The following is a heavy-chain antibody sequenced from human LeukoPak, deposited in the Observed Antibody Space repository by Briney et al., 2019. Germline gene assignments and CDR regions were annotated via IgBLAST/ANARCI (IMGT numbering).Heavy chain of an antibody. J-gene: IGHJ4*02. CDR2: IYSNGNT. V-gene: IGHV4-39*07. CDR3: ARSATVTTGYFDY. Sequence: SETLSLTCSVSGGSISSSGHYWGWIRQSPEKGLDWIGSIYSNGNTYYNPSVKSRVTISVDTSKNQFSLKLASVTAAETAVYYCARSATVTTGYFDYWGQGALVTVSS. CDR1: GGSISSSGHY. D-gene: IGHD4-17*01.